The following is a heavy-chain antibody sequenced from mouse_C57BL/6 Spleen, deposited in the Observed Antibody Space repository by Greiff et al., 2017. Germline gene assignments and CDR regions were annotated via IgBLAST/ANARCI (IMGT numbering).Heavy chain of an antibody. CDR2: IWSDGST. CDR3: ARHAYYYGYYAMDY. D-gene: IGHD1-1*01. CDR1: GFSLTSYG. J-gene: IGHJ4*01. V-gene: IGHV2-6-1*01. Sequence: VKLQESGPGLVAPSQSLSITCTVSGFSLTSYGVHWVRQPPGKGLEWLVVIWSDGSTTYNSALKSRLSISKDNSKSQVFLKMNSLQTDDTDMYYCARHAYYYGYYAMDYWGQGTSVTVSS.